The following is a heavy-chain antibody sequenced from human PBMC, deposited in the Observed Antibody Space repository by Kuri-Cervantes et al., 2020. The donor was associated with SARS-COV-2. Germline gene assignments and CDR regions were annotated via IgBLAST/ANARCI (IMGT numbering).Heavy chain of an antibody. D-gene: IGHD6-13*01. CDR3: ARGIGIAAAGH. V-gene: IGHV3-48*01. Sequence: ESPKIPCAASGFTFSSYSMNWVRQAPGKGLEWVSYVSSSSSTIYYADSVKGRFTISRDNAKNSLYLQMNSLRAEDTAVYYCARGIGIAAAGHWGQGTLVTVSS. CDR1: GFTFSSYS. CDR2: VSSSSSTI. J-gene: IGHJ4*02.